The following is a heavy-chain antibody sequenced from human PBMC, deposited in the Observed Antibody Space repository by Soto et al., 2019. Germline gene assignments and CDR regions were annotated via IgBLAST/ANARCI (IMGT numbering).Heavy chain of an antibody. CDR1: GFTFSSYG. D-gene: IGHD3-16*01. CDR2: ISYDGSNK. V-gene: IGHV3-30*18. CDR3: AKELGLGPHNWFDP. Sequence: GGSLRLSCAASGFTFSSYGMHWVRQAPGKGLEWVAVISYDGSNKYYADSVKGRFTISRDNSKNTLYLQMNSLRAEDTAVYYCAKELGLGPHNWFDPWGQGTLVTVSS. J-gene: IGHJ5*02.